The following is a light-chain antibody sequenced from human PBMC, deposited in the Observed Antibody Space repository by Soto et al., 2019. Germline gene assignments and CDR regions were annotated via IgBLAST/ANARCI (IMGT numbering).Light chain of an antibody. V-gene: IGKV3-20*01. CDR2: GAS. Sequence: EIVLTQSPGTLSLSPGERATLSCRASQSIASRYLAWYQQKPGQAPRLLIYGASNRATGIPDRFSGSGSGTDFTLTISRLEPEDFAVYYCQQYDSSLMYTFVQGTKLEIK. CDR1: QSIASRY. CDR3: QQYDSSLMYT. J-gene: IGKJ2*01.